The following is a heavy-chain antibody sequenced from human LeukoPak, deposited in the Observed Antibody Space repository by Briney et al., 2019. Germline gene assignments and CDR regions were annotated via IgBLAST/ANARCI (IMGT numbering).Heavy chain of an antibody. CDR1: GGSISSSSYY. J-gene: IGHJ3*02. V-gene: IGHV4-39*07. D-gene: IGHD3-10*01. CDR2: VYYSGST. CDR3: ARDRGSGSYYTHDAFDI. Sequence: SETLSLTCTVSGGSISSSSYYWGWIRQPPGKGLEWIGSVYYSGSTYYNPSLKSRVTMSVDTSKNQFSLKLSSVTAADTAVYYCARDRGSGSYYTHDAFDIWGQGTMVTVSS.